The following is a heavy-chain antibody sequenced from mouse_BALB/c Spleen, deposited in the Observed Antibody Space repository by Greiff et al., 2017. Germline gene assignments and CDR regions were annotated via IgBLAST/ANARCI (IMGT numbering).Heavy chain of an antibody. Sequence: EVKLVESGGGLVKPGGSLKLSCAASGFTFSSYTMSWVRQTPEKRLEWVATISSGGSYTYYPDSVKGRFTISRDNAKNTLYLQMSSLKSEDTAMYYCTREGVYYRFAYWGQGTLVTVSA. CDR1: GFTFSSYT. J-gene: IGHJ3*01. CDR3: TREGVYYRFAY. CDR2: ISSGGSYT. D-gene: IGHD1-1*01. V-gene: IGHV5-6-4*01.